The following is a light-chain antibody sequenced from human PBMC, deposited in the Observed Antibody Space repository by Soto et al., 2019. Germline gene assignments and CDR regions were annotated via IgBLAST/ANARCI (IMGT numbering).Light chain of an antibody. CDR2: DAS. CDR3: QHRSNWSLT. Sequence: EIVLTQSPATLALSPGETATLSCRASQSVNNYLAWYQQKPGQAPRLLIYDASTRATGIPARFSGSGSGTDFTLTISSLEPEDFAVDFCQHRSNWSLTFGPGAKVHI. V-gene: IGKV3-11*01. CDR1: QSVNNY. J-gene: IGKJ3*01.